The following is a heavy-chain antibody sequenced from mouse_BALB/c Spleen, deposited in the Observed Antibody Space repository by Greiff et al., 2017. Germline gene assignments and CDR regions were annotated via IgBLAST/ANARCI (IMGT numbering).Heavy chain of an antibody. V-gene: IGHV5-4*02. CDR3: ARGDYGSTYLDY. Sequence: EVQGMESGGGLVKPGGSLKLSCAASGFTFSDYYMYWVRQTPEKRLEWVATISDGGSYTYYPDSVKGRFTISRDNAKNNLYLQMSSLKSEDTAMYYCARGDYGSTYLDYWGQGTTLTVSS. CDR1: GFTFSDYY. D-gene: IGHD1-1*01. J-gene: IGHJ2*01. CDR2: ISDGGSYT.